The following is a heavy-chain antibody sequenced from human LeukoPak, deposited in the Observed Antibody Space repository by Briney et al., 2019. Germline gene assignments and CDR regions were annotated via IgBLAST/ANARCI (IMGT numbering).Heavy chain of an antibody. CDR1: GFTFTSYW. CDR3: ARPSKTIYASLDAFDI. CDR2: ISSNGGST. Sequence: GGSLRLSCAASGFTFTSYWMHWVRHVPGKGLVWVSRISSNGGSTDYADSVKGRFTISRDNAKNTLYLQMNSLRAEDTAVYYCARPSKTIYASLDAFDIWGQGTMVTVSS. V-gene: IGHV3-74*01. D-gene: IGHD1-7*01. J-gene: IGHJ3*02.